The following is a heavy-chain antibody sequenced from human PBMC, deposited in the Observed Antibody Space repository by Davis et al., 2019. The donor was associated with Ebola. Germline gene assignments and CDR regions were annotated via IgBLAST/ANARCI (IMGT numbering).Heavy chain of an antibody. CDR1: GYTFTSFD. D-gene: IGHD6-19*01. V-gene: IGHV1-8*01. J-gene: IGHJ3*02. CDR3: ARGGGLELAGDRDAFDI. Sequence: ASVKVSCKSSGYTFTSFDINWVRQATGQGLEWMGWMNPNSGKTGYAQNFQGRLTMTRGTSINTAYMELNSLTSDDTAVYFCARGGGLELAGDRDAFDIWGHGTMVTVSS. CDR2: MNPNSGKT.